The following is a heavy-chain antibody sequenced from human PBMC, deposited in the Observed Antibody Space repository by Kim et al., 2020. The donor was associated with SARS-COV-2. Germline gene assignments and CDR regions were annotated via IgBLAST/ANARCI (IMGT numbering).Heavy chain of an antibody. J-gene: IGHJ4*02. Sequence: ASVKVSCKTSGYTFTDYTLHWVRQAPGQSLECVGWINTGSGNTKYSANFQGRATITRDTSASTLYMELSGLRFEDTAVYYCAREARYTELDYWGQGTLVTVSS. CDR3: AREARYTELDY. V-gene: IGHV1-3*04. D-gene: IGHD5-18*01. CDR2: INTGSGNT. CDR1: GYTFTDYT.